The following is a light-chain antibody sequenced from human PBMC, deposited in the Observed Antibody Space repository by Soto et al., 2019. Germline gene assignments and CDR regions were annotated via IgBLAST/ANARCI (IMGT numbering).Light chain of an antibody. CDR1: QSVTSSY. Sequence: ESVLMQSPGTLSLSPGERATLSCRASQSVTSSYLAWYQQKPGQAPRLLIYGASSRATGIPDRFSDSGSGTDFTLTISRLEPEDCAVYYCQQYGNSPLTFGGGTKVEIK. CDR2: GAS. J-gene: IGKJ4*01. V-gene: IGKV3-20*01. CDR3: QQYGNSPLT.